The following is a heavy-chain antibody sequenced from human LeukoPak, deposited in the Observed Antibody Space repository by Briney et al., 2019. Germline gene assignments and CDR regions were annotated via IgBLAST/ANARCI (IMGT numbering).Heavy chain of an antibody. CDR2: IRYDGSNK. D-gene: IGHD2-2*01. CDR1: GFTFSSYG. J-gene: IGHJ3*02. CDR3: AKDFRSSYQLHLGGAFDI. Sequence: GGSLRLSCAASGFTFSSYGMHWVRQAPGKGLEWVAFIRYDGSNKYYADSVKGRFTISRDNSKNTLYLQMNSLRAEDTAVYYCAKDFRSSYQLHLGGAFDIWGQGTMVTVSS. V-gene: IGHV3-30*02.